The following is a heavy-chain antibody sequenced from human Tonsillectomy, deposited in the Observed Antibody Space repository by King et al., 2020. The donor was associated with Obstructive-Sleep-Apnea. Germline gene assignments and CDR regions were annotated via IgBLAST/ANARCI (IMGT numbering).Heavy chain of an antibody. V-gene: IGHV4-59*08. CDR1: GGSISSYY. CDR2: IFYSGST. CDR3: ARGELFDF. D-gene: IGHD1-7*01. Sequence: VQLQESGPGLVKPSETLSLTCTVSGGSISSYYWSWIRQPPGKGLEWIWYIFYSGSTNYNPSLKSRVPISVDTSKNQFSLKLRSVTAADTAVYYCARGELFDFWGQGTLVTVSS. J-gene: IGHJ4*02.